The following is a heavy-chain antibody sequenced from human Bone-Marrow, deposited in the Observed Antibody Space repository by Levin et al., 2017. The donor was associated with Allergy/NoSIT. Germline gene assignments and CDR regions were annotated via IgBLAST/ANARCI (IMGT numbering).Heavy chain of an antibody. CDR1: GYTFTSYH. CDR2: INPSDDST. J-gene: IGHJ4*02. CDR3: ARDLSGTWNFDY. V-gene: IGHV1-46*01. D-gene: IGHD1-26*01. Sequence: AASVKVSCKAAGYTFTSYHMHWVRQAPGLGFEWMGIINPSDDSTTYAQNFQGRVTMTRDTATSTVYMELSSLRDEDTAVYYCARDLSGTWNFDYWGQGTLVTVSS.